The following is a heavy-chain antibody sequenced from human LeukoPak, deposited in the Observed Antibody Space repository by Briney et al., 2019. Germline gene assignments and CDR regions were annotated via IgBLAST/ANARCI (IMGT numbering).Heavy chain of an antibody. CDR3: ARVVYYDSSGYYLYDY. J-gene: IGHJ4*02. CDR2: IYYSGST. Sequence: PSETLSLTCTVSGGSISSYYWSWIRQPPGKGLEWIGYIYYSGSTNYNPSLKSRVTISVDMSKNQFSLKLSSVTAADTAVYYCARVVYYDSSGYYLYDYWGQGTLVTVSS. V-gene: IGHV4-59*01. D-gene: IGHD3-22*01. CDR1: GGSISSYY.